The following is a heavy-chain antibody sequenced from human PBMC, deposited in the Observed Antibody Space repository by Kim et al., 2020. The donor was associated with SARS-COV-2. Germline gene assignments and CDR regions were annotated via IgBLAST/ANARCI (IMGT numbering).Heavy chain of an antibody. D-gene: IGHD2-15*01. CDR3: ARTVAATPNYYYGLDA. V-gene: IGHV4-59*01. Sequence: SETLSLTCTVSGGSISSYHWSWIRQPPGKGLEWIWYIYYTGSTNYTPSLKSRLTISVDASKNQISLKVSSVTAADTAVYYCARTVAATPNYYYGLDAWG. CDR1: GGSISSYH. J-gene: IGHJ6*02. CDR2: IYYTGST.